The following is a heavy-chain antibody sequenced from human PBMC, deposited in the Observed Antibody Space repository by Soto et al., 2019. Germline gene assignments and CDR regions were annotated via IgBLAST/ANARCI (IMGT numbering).Heavy chain of an antibody. CDR3: ARRGSWYAYWSAFDI. CDR1: GGSFSGYY. D-gene: IGHD6-13*01. V-gene: IGHV4-34*01. J-gene: IGHJ3*02. Sequence: SETLSLTCAVYGGSFSGYYWSWIRQPPGKGLEWIGEINHSGSTNYNPSLKSRVTISVDTSKNQFSLKLSSVTAADTAVYYCARRGSWYAYWSAFDIWGQGTMVTVS. CDR2: INHSGST.